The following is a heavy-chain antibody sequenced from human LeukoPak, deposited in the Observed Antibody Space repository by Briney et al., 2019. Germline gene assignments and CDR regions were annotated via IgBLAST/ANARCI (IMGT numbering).Heavy chain of an antibody. D-gene: IGHD2-8*02. V-gene: IGHV1-46*01. CDR3: ASQPGGVLSY. Sequence: PLASVKVSCKASGYTFTSYYMHWVRQAPGQGLEWMGIINPSGGSTSYAQKFQGRVTITADKSTSTAYMELSSLRSEDTAVYYCASQPGGVLSYWGQGTLVTVSS. CDR1: GYTFTSYY. CDR2: INPSGGST. J-gene: IGHJ4*02.